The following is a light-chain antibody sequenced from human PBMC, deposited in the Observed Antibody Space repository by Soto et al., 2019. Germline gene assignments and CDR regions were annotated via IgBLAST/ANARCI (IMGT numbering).Light chain of an antibody. J-gene: IGKJ1*01. CDR2: GAS. CDR3: QQYGDSPRT. CDR1: QSVGSSY. Sequence: EGVLTQSPGTLSLSPGERATLSCRASQSVGSSYLAWYQQKPGQAPRLLIYGASTRATGIPDRFSGSGSGTDFTLTISRLEPEDFAVYYCQQYGDSPRTFGLGTKVDIK. V-gene: IGKV3-20*01.